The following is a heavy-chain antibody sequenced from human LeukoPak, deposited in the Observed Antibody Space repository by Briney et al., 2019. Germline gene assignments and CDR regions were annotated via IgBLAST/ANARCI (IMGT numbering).Heavy chain of an antibody. CDR3: ARDQKVPKPEDDAFDI. J-gene: IGHJ3*02. Sequence: ASVKVSCKASGYTFTGYYMHWVRQAPGQGLEWMGWINPNSGGTNYAQKFQGRVTMTRDTSISTAYMELGRLRSDDTAVYYCARDQKVPKPEDDAFDIWGQGTMVTVSS. CDR2: INPNSGGT. CDR1: GYTFTGYY. D-gene: IGHD1-14*01. V-gene: IGHV1-2*02.